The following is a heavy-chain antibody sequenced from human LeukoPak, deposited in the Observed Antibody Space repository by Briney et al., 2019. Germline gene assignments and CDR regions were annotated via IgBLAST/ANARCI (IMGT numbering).Heavy chain of an antibody. Sequence: ASVKVSCKASGYTFTVYYMHWVRQAPGQGLEWMGWINPNSGGTNYAQKFQGRVTMTRDTSIRAAYIALTRLKYDDTAVYYCARGGGFQYRGVTTNYYMDVWGKGTTVTVSS. CDR3: ARGGGFQYRGVTTNYYMDV. J-gene: IGHJ6*03. CDR2: INPNSGGT. V-gene: IGHV1-2*02. D-gene: IGHD1-26*01. CDR1: GYTFTVYY.